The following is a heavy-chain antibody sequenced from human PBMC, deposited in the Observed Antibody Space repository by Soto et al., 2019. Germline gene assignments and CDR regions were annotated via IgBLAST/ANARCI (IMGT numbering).Heavy chain of an antibody. Sequence: QEQLQLSGPGLVKPSQTLSLTCAISGDSVSSDSAAWNGIRQSPSRGLEWLGRTYYRSKWINDYAVSVKSRIAINADTSRNQVSLQLISATPEDTAVYYCARGRPHYYAMDVWGQGTTVTVSS. CDR3: ARGRPHYYAMDV. J-gene: IGHJ6*02. CDR2: TYYRSKWIN. CDR1: GDSVSSDSAA. V-gene: IGHV6-1*01.